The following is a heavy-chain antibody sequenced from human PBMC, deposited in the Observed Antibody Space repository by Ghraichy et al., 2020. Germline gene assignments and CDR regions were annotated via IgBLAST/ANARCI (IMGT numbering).Heavy chain of an antibody. J-gene: IGHJ4*02. D-gene: IGHD3-22*01. V-gene: IGHV3-73*01. CDR1: GFTFSGSA. CDR2: IRSKPNNYAT. CDR3: ARRGAPDSSGYYYGH. Sequence: GGSLRLSCAASGFTFSGSAVHWVRQAPGKGLEWVGHIRSKPNNYATAYAASVNGRFTISRDDSKNTAYLQMNSLKTEDTAVYYCARRGAPDSSGYYYGHWGQGTLVTVSS.